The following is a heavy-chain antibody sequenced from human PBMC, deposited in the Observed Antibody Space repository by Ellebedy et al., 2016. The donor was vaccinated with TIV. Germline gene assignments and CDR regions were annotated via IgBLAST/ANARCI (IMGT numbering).Heavy chain of an antibody. V-gene: IGHV3-30*01. CDR2: ISCDGNNK. Sequence: GESLEISCAASGFTFSSDAMHWVRQAPGTGLEWVAVISCDGNNKFFADSVKGRLTISRDNSKNTLYLQQNSLRAEDTAVYYCARGADYDILTGLDYWGHGTLVTVSS. CDR1: GFTFSSDA. CDR3: ARGADYDILTGLDY. J-gene: IGHJ4*01. D-gene: IGHD3-9*01.